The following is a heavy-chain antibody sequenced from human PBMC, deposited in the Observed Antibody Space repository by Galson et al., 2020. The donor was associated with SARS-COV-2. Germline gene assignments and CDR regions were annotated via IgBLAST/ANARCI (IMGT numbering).Heavy chain of an antibody. CDR2: ISRSSSYI. CDR3: VRDRGPNDYALVY. Sequence: LSLTCAASGFTVTTYRMNWVRQAPGKGLEWVSSISRSSSYINYADSVKGRFTISRDNAKNSLHLQMNSLRAEDTAVYYCVRDRGPNDYALVYWGQGTLVTVSS. D-gene: IGHD4-17*01. V-gene: IGHV3-21*01. J-gene: IGHJ4*02. CDR1: GFTVTTYR.